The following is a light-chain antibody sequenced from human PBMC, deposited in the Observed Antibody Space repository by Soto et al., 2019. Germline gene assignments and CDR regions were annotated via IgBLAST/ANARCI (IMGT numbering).Light chain of an antibody. CDR2: EVN. J-gene: IGLJ1*01. CDR1: SSDIGGYNY. CDR3: ISYTDRQSYL. V-gene: IGLV2-8*01. Sequence: QSVLTQPPSASGSPGQSVTISCTGTSSDIGGYNYVSWYQQHPGKAPKLLIYEVNKRPSGVPDRFPGSKSGNTASLTVSGLQTEDEADYYCISYTDRQSYLFGTGTKVTVL.